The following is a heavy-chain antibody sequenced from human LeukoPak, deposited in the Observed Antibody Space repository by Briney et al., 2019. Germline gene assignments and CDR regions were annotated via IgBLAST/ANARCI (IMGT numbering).Heavy chain of an antibody. CDR2: ITGGSNTI. D-gene: IGHD4-23*01. V-gene: IGHV3-48*01. CDR3: ARDRIGGSFDY. Sequence: PGGSLRLSCAASGFTFDIYGMNWVRQAPGKGLEWVSFITGGSNTIYYADSVKGRFTTSRDNARNSLYLQMNSLRVDDTAVYYCARDRIGGSFDYWGQGTLVTVSS. CDR1: GFTFDIYG. J-gene: IGHJ4*02.